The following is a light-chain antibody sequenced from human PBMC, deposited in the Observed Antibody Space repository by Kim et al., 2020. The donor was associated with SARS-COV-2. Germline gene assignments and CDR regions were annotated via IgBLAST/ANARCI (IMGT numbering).Light chain of an antibody. J-gene: IGLJ2*01. V-gene: IGLV1-40*01. CDR2: RDN. CDR1: SSNIGAGYD. Sequence: QSVLTQPPSVSGAPGQRVTISCTGSSSNIGAGYDVHWYQQIPGTTPKLLIFRDNNRPSGVPDRFSGSKSGASASLAITGLQAADEADYFCQSYDSSLTASVFGGGTQLTVL. CDR3: QSYDSSLTASV.